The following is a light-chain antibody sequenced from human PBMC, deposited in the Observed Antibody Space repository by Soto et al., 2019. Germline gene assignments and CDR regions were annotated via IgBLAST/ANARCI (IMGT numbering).Light chain of an antibody. CDR1: XSDVXGYNY. V-gene: IGLV2-8*01. CDR3: SSYAGSNDYV. Sequence: QSALTQPPSASGSPGQSVTISCTXTXSDVXGYNYVSWYQQHPGKAPKVMIYEVSKRPSGVPDRFSGSKSGSTASLTVSGLQAEDEADYYCSSYAGSNDYVFGTGTKLTVL. CDR2: EVS. J-gene: IGLJ1*01.